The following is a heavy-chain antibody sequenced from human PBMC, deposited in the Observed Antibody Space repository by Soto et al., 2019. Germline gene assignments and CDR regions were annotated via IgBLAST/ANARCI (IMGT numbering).Heavy chain of an antibody. Sequence: ASVKVSCKASGYTFTSYAMHWVRQAPGQRLEWMGWINAGNGNTKYSQKFQGRVTITRDTSASTAYMELSSLRSEDTAVYFCVTSLTGYYKCFDYWGQGTLVTVSS. CDR1: GYTFTSYA. CDR2: INAGNGNT. V-gene: IGHV1-3*01. J-gene: IGHJ4*02. CDR3: VTSLTGYYKCFDY. D-gene: IGHD3-9*01.